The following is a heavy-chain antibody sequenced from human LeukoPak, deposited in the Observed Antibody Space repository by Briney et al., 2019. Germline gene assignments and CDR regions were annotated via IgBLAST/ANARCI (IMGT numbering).Heavy chain of an antibody. D-gene: IGHD3-9*01. CDR1: GFTFNAFP. CDR2: ITHNSDSI. V-gene: IGHV3-48*01. Sequence: GGSLRLSCAASGFTFNAFPMNRVRQAPGKGLEWISYITHNSDSIYYADSVKGRFTISRDNAKNSLYLQMNSLRAEDTAIYYCVKDHDWALDFWGQGTLVTVSS. J-gene: IGHJ4*02. CDR3: VKDHDWALDF.